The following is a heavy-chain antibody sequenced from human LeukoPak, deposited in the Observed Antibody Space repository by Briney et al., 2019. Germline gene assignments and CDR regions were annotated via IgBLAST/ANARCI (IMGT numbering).Heavy chain of an antibody. CDR3: AKTQGTGWYVY. J-gene: IGHJ4*02. D-gene: IGHD3/OR15-3a*01. CDR1: GFTFTSYE. V-gene: IGHV3-48*03. Sequence: PGGSLRLSCTASGFTFTSYEMSWVRQAPGKGLEWVSYISSDGSTIFHADSVKGRFTVSRDNAKNSLYLQMNSLRAEDTAVYYCAKTQGTGWYVYWGQGTLVTVSS. CDR2: ISSDGSTI.